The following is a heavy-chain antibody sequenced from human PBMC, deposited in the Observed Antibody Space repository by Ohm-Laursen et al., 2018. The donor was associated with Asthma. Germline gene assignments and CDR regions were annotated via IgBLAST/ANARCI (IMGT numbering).Heavy chain of an antibody. J-gene: IGHJ1*01. CDR2: INPDGTEN. Sequence: SLRLSCTASGFPFNTSWMTWVRQVPGKGLEWVANINPDGTENAYLDSVKGRFTISRDTSKNTVYMQMNTLRAEDTALYYCARFGTEWDLGGGEYALDHWGQGTLVTVSS. V-gene: IGHV3-7*01. CDR3: ARFGTEWDLGGGEYALDH. CDR1: GFPFNTSW. D-gene: IGHD2-21*01.